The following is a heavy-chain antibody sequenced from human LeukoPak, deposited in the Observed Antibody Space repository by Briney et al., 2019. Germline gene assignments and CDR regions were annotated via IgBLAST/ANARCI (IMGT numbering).Heavy chain of an antibody. D-gene: IGHD3-3*01. V-gene: IGHV3-33*01. J-gene: IGHJ4*02. CDR2: IWYDGSNK. Sequence: GGSLRLSCAASGFTFSSYGMHWVRQAPVKGLEWVAVIWYDGSNKYYADSVKGRFTISRDNSKNTLYLQMNSLRAEDTAVYYCARVHGNYDSADYFDYWGQGTLVTVSS. CDR3: ARVHGNYDSADYFDY. CDR1: GFTFSSYG.